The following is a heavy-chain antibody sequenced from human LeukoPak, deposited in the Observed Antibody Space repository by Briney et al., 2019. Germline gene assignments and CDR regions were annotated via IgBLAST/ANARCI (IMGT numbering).Heavy chain of an antibody. J-gene: IGHJ6*03. CDR3: ARGRGISNYYYYMDV. V-gene: IGHV1-18*01. CDR1: GYTFTSYG. D-gene: IGHD3-10*01. Sequence: ASVKVSCKAPGYTFTSYGISWVRQAPGQGLEWMGWISAYSGNTNYAQKLQGRVTMTTDTSTSTAYMELRSLRSDDTAVYYCARGRGISNYYYYMDVWGKGTTVTVSS. CDR2: ISAYSGNT.